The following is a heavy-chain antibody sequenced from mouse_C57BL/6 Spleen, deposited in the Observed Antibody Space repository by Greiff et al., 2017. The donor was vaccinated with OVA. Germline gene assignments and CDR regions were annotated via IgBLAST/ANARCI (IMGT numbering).Heavy chain of an antibody. V-gene: IGHV1-18*01. CDR3: ASSIYLYFDV. Sequence: EVKLQQSGPELVKPGASVKIPCKASGYTFTDYNMDWVKQSHGKSLEWIGDINPNNGGTIYNQKFKGKATLTVDKSSSTAYMELRSLTSEDTAVYYCASSIYLYFDVWGTGTTVTVSS. CDR2: INPNNGGT. J-gene: IGHJ1*03. CDR1: GYTFTDYN.